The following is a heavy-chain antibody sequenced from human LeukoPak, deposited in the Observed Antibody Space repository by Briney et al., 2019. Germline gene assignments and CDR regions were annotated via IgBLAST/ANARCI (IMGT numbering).Heavy chain of an antibody. J-gene: IGHJ3*02. CDR3: AREDCTNGVCYFRPRGEDDAFDI. CDR2: IYTSGST. D-gene: IGHD2-8*01. Sequence: SETLSLTCTVSGGSISSGSYYWRWIRQPAGKGLEWIGRIYTSGSTNYNPSLKSRVTISVDTSKNQFSLKLSSVTAADTAVYYCAREDCTNGVCYFRPRGEDDAFDIWGQGTMVTVSS. CDR1: GGSISSGSYY. V-gene: IGHV4-61*02.